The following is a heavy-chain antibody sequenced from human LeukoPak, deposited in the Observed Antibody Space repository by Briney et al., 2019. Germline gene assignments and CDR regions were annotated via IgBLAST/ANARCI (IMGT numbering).Heavy chain of an antibody. V-gene: IGHV1-18*01. Sequence: ASVKVSCKVSGYTLTELSMHWVRQAPGQGLEWMGWISAYNGNTNYAQKLQGRVTMTTDTSTSTAYMELRSLRSDDTAVYYCARCVGEWELLYGMDVWGQGTTVTVSS. CDR3: ARCVGEWELLYGMDV. CDR2: ISAYNGNT. D-gene: IGHD1-26*01. CDR1: GYTLTELS. J-gene: IGHJ6*02.